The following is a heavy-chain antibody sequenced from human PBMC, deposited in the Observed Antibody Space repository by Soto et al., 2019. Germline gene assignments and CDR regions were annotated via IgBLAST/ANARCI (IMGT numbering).Heavy chain of an antibody. CDR2: ISYAGLKK. Sequence: PGGSLRLSCEASGFTFRSYGMHWVRQVPGKGLEWVAGISYAGLKKLYASSVKGRFTVSRDNVKNTLSLQMNSLRPEDTAVYYCAKDSGYQLPDNYFYYGLDVWGQGTTVTVSS. D-gene: IGHD2-2*01. J-gene: IGHJ6*02. V-gene: IGHV3-30*18. CDR1: GFTFRSYG. CDR3: AKDSGYQLPDNYFYYGLDV.